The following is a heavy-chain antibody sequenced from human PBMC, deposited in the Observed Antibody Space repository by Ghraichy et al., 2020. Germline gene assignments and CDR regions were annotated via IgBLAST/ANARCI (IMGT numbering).Heavy chain of an antibody. Sequence: GESLNISCAASGFTFSSYAMSWVRQAPGKGLEWVSAISGSGGSTYYADSVKGRFTISRDNSKNTLYLQMNSLRAEDTAVYYCAKGGYYYGSAESTAMGYYYYYGMDVWGQGTTVTVSS. CDR2: ISGSGGST. J-gene: IGHJ6*02. CDR1: GFTFSSYA. V-gene: IGHV3-23*01. D-gene: IGHD3-10*01. CDR3: AKGGYYYGSAESTAMGYYYYYGMDV.